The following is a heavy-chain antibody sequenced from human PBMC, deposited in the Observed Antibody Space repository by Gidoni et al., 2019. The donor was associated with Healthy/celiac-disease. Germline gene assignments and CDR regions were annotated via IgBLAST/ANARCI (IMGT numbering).Heavy chain of an antibody. J-gene: IGHJ6*03. CDR2: ISSSSSYT. CDR1: GLPFSDYY. V-gene: IGHV3-11*06. CDR3: ARESYYDFWSGYQDYYYMDV. D-gene: IGHD3-3*01. Sequence: QVQLVESGGGLVKAGGSLRRSWAASGLPFSDYYMRWIRQAPGKGLEWVSYISSSSSYTNYADSVKGRFTISRDNAKNSLYLQMNSLRAEDTAVYYCARESYYDFWSGYQDYYYMDVWGKGTTVTVSS.